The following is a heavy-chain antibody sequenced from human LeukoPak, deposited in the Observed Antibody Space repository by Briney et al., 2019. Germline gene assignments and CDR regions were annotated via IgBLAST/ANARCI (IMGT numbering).Heavy chain of an antibody. CDR1: GFTFSSYE. J-gene: IGHJ4*02. D-gene: IGHD5-12*01. V-gene: IGHV3-48*03. CDR3: ARSGYDVVFDY. Sequence: GGSLRLSCAASGFTFSSYEMNWVRQAPGKGLEWVSYISRSRSTIYYADSVKGRFTISRDNAKNSPYLQMSSLRAEDTAVYYCARSGYDVVFDYWGQGTLVTVSS. CDR2: ISRSRSTI.